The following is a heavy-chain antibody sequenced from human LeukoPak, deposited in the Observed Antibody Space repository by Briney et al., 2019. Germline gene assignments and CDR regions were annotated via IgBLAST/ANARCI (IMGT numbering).Heavy chain of an antibody. Sequence: ASVKVSCTASGGTFSSYTISWVRQAPGQGLEWMGGIIPIFGTANYAQKFQGRVTITADESTSTAYMELSSLRSEDTAVYYCARYCSSTSCYTGGGDWGQGTLVTVSS. D-gene: IGHD2-2*02. CDR3: ARYCSSTSCYTGGGD. CDR2: IIPIFGTA. J-gene: IGHJ4*02. V-gene: IGHV1-69*13. CDR1: GGTFSSYT.